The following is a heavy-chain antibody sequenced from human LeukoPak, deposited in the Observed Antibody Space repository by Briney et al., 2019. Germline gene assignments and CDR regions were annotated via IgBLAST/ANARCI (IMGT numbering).Heavy chain of an antibody. CDR2: IYHSGST. Sequence: SETLSLTCAVSGGSISRSNWWSWVRQPPGKGLEWIGEIYHSGSTNYNPSLKSRVTISVDKSKNQFSLKLSSVTAADTAVYYCARDVLRYFDWPNYYYYYGMDVWGQGTTVTVSS. V-gene: IGHV4-4*02. CDR1: GGSISRSNW. J-gene: IGHJ6*02. CDR3: ARDVLRYFDWPNYYYYYGMDV. D-gene: IGHD3-9*01.